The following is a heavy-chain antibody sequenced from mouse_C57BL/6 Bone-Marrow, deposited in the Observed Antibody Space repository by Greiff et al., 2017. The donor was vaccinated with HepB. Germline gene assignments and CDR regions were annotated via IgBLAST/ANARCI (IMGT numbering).Heavy chain of an antibody. J-gene: IGHJ2*01. CDR1: GYAFSSYW. V-gene: IGHV1-80*01. Sequence: VQLQQSGAELVKPGASVKISCKASGYAFSSYWMNWVKQRPGKGLEWIGQIYPGDGDTNYNGKFKGKATLTADKSSSTAYMQLSSLTSEDSAVYFCARRARSHYFDYWGQGTTLTVSS. CDR2: IYPGDGDT. D-gene: IGHD3-1*01. CDR3: ARRARSHYFDY.